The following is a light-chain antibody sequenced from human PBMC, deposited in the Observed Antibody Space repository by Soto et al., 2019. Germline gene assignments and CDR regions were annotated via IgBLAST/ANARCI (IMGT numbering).Light chain of an antibody. CDR3: QVCESNSVFV. V-gene: IGLV3-21*02. CDR1: NIGSQS. CDR2: DDA. J-gene: IGLJ1*01. Sequence: SYELAQPPSVSVAPGQTARITCGGNNIGSQSVHWYQQKPGQAPVLVAYDDADRPSGVPERFSGPKSGNMATLTISRVEAGDEADYYCQVCESNSVFVFGIGTKVTVL.